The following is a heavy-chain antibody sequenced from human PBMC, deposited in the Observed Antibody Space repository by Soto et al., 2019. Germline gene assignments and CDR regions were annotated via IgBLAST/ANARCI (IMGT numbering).Heavy chain of an antibody. J-gene: IGHJ5*02. CDR2: ITDAGGRT. D-gene: IGHD4-17*01. CDR1: GITFSDYA. CDR3: AKSVGTYGDNSERAERFDP. V-gene: IGHV3-23*01. Sequence: GGSLRLSCAASGITFSDYAMTWVRQAPGKGLEWVSVITDAGGRTYYAASAKGRFTISRDNSKNTLYLQMHSLRAEDTAIYYCAKSVGTYGDNSERAERFDPWGQGTLVTVSS.